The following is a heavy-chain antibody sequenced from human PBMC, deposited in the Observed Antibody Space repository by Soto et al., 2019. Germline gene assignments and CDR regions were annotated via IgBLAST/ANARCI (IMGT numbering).Heavy chain of an antibody. Sequence: PETLPATCNVSGVTIRRYCWTWIRQPPGKTLEWIGSIYYTGGTNYNPSLKSRVTISVDTSKNHFSLKFNSLTAADTAVYYCARGTLSTIAPPASWSQRSLDPVSS. CDR2: IYYTGGT. CDR3: ARGTLSTIAPPAS. V-gene: IGHV4-59*01. D-gene: IGHD6-13*01. J-gene: IGHJ5*02. CDR1: GVTIRRYC.